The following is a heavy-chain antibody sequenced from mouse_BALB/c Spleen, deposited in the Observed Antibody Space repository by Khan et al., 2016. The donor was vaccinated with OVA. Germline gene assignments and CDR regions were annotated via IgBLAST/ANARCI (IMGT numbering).Heavy chain of an antibody. Sequence: VQLVESGPGLVAPSQSLSITCTISGFSLTNYGVHWVRQPPGKGLVWLVVLWSDGSTTYNSDLKSRLTISKDNSKSQVFLKMNSLQTDDTTMYFCARQPYYHYNIMDYWGQGTSVTVSS. CDR3: ARQPYYHYNIMDY. D-gene: IGHD2-10*01. J-gene: IGHJ4*01. CDR1: GFSLTNYG. CDR2: LWSDGST. V-gene: IGHV2-6-1*01.